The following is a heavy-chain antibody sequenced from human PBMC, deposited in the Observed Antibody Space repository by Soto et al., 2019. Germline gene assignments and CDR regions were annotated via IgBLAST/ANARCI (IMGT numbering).Heavy chain of an antibody. V-gene: IGHV4-59*01. D-gene: IGHD3-3*01. CDR3: ARGHYDLSSGSRYDWFDP. J-gene: IGHJ5*02. Sequence: SQTLSLTCPVSGGSIGKNFWCWIRQPPGKGLEWIGYIYYSGNTNYNPSLKSRVTISVDTSKNHFSLTLSSVPAADTAVYYCARGHYDLSSGSRYDWFDPWGHGTLVTVSS. CDR1: GGSIGKNF. CDR2: IYYSGNT.